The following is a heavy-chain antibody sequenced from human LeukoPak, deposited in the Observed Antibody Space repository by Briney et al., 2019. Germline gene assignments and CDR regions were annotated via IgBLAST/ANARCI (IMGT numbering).Heavy chain of an antibody. V-gene: IGHV4-59*12. J-gene: IGHJ3*02. CDR2: IYYSGST. CDR3: ARVGARNYKPDAFDI. CDR1: GGSISSYY. Sequence: SETLSLTCTVSGGSISSYYWSWIRQPPGKGLEWIGYIYYSGSTYYNPSLKSRVTISVDTSKNQCSLKLSSVTAADTAVYYCARVGARNYKPDAFDIWGQGTMVTVSS. D-gene: IGHD1-7*01.